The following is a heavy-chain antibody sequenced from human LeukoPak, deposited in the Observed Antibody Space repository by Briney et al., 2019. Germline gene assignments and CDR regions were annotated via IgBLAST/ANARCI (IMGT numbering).Heavy chain of an antibody. CDR3: AREVDYDILTGQNWFDP. V-gene: IGHV3-64*01. J-gene: IGHJ5*02. CDR2: ISSNGGST. CDR1: GFTFSSYA. Sequence: GGSLRLSCAASGFTFSSYAMHWVRQAPGKGLEYVSAISSNGGSTYYANSVKGRFTISRDNSKNTLYLQMGSLRSEDTAVYYCAREVDYDILTGQNWFDPWGQGTLVTVSS. D-gene: IGHD3-9*01.